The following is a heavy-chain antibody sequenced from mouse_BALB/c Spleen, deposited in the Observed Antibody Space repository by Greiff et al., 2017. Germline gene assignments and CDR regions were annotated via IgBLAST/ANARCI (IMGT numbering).Heavy chain of an antibody. J-gene: IGHJ1*01. Sequence: EVKVEESGPSLVKPSQTLSLTCSVTGDSITSGYWNWIRKFPGNKLEYMGYISYSGSTYYNPSLKSRISITRDTSKNQYYLQLNSVTTEDTATYYCARCGYYGWYFDVWGAGTTVTVSS. CDR3: ARCGYYGWYFDV. CDR1: GDSITSGY. D-gene: IGHD2-3*01. CDR2: ISYSGST. V-gene: IGHV3-8*02.